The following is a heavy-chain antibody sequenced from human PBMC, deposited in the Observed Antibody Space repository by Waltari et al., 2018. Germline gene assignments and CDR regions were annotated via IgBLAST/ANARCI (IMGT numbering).Heavy chain of an antibody. CDR2: IYSGGST. Sequence: EVQLVETGGGLIQPGGSLRLSCAASGVTVSSNYMSWVRQAPGKGLEWVSVIYSGGSTSYADSVKGRFTISRDNSKNTLYLQMNSLRAEDTAVYYCARAVTVHYFDYWGQGTLVTVSS. V-gene: IGHV3-53*02. D-gene: IGHD4-4*01. J-gene: IGHJ4*02. CDR1: GVTVSSNY. CDR3: ARAVTVHYFDY.